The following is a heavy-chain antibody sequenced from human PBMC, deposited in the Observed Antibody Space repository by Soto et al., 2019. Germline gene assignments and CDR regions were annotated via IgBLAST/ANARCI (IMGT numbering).Heavy chain of an antibody. D-gene: IGHD3-10*01. CDR2: IYPGDSDT. CDR1: GYSFTSYW. J-gene: IGHJ6*02. V-gene: IGHV5-51*01. CDR3: ATWFQDPGKYYYGMDF. Sequence: GESLKISCKGSGYSFTSYWIGWVRQMPGKGLEWMGIIYPGDSDTRYSPSFQGQVTISADKSISTAYLQWSSLKASDTAMYYCATWFQDPGKYYYGMDFWGQGTTVTVSS.